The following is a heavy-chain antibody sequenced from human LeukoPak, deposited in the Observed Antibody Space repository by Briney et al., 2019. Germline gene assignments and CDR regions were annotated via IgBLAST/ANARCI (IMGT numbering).Heavy chain of an antibody. D-gene: IGHD6-19*01. V-gene: IGHV4-34*01. J-gene: IGHJ3*02. CDR1: GGSFSGYY. Sequence: SETLSLTCAVYGGSFSGYYWSWIRQPPGKGLEWIGEINHSGSTTYNPSLQGRVTMSVDTSTNQISLKMTSVTAADTAIYYCAKPYSSGWYLGAFDIWGQGTMVTVSS. CDR2: INHSGST. CDR3: AKPYSSGWYLGAFDI.